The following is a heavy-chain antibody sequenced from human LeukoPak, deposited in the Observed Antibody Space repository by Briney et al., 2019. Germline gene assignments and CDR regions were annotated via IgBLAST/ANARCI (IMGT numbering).Heavy chain of an antibody. J-gene: IGHJ4*02. Sequence: PGGSLRLSCAASGFTFSAYGMHWVRRAPGKGLEWVAFIWFDGSNKYYADSVKGRFTISRDNSKNTLYLQMNSLRLEDTAVFYCAKECGGGCSDDYWGQGTLVTLSS. CDR3: AKECGGGCSDDY. CDR2: IWFDGSNK. CDR1: GFTFSAYG. V-gene: IGHV3-30*02. D-gene: IGHD2-21*02.